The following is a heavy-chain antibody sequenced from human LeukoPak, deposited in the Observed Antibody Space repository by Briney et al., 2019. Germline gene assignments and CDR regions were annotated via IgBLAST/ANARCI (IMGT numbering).Heavy chain of an antibody. D-gene: IGHD6-13*01. CDR3: ARHREPYSSSRYDFDY. J-gene: IGHJ4*02. CDR1: GLTFSSYA. V-gene: IGHV3-30-3*01. Sequence: GRSLRLSCAASGLTFSSYAMHWVRQAPGKGLEWVAVISYDGSNKYYADSVKGRFTISRDNSKNTLYLQMNSLRAEDTAVYYCARHREPYSSSRYDFDYWGQGTLVTVSS. CDR2: ISYDGSNK.